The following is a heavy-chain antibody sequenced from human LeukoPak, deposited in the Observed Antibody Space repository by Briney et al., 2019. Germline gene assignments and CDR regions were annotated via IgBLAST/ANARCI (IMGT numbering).Heavy chain of an antibody. Sequence: PSETLSLTCAVYGGSFSGYYWSWIRQPPGKGLEWIGEINHSGSTNYNPSLKSRVTMSVDTSKNQFSLKLSSVTAADTAVYYRARGGGYYDSSGYVDYWGQGTLVTVSS. CDR3: ARGGGYYDSSGYVDY. CDR2: INHSGST. D-gene: IGHD3-22*01. CDR1: GGSFSGYY. V-gene: IGHV4-34*01. J-gene: IGHJ4*02.